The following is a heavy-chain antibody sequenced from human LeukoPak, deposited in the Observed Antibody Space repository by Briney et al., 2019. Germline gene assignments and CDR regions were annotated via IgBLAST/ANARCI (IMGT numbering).Heavy chain of an antibody. CDR3: ARQSYGSGGPYYMDV. D-gene: IGHD3-10*01. J-gene: IGHJ6*03. V-gene: IGHV4-59*08. CDR2: IYYSGST. CDR1: GFSISSYY. Sequence: WETLSLTCTVSGFSISSYYWSWIRQPPGKGLEWIAYIYYSGSTNYNPSLKSRVTISVDTSKNQFSLKLGSVTAADTAVYYSARQSYGSGGPYYMDVWGKGTTVTVSS.